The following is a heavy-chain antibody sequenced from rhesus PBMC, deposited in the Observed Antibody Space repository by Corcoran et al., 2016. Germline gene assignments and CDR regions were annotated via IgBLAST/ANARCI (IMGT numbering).Heavy chain of an antibody. V-gene: IGHV4-81*01. CDR1: GVSISGYY. CDR2: IDGDMGAN. Sequence: QVQLQESGPGLVKPSETLSLTCAVSGVSISGYYWTWISQPPGKGLEWLGNIDGDMGANNYNPYIKSRVTISNDTSKNQFSLKLSAVTAADTALYDCARDSLYFDYWGQGVLVTVSS. J-gene: IGHJ4*01. CDR3: ARDSLYFDY.